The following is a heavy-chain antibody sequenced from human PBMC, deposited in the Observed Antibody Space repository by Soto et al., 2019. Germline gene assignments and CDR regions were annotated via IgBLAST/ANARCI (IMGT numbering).Heavy chain of an antibody. Sequence: EVQLVESGGGLVQPGGSLRLSCAASGFTFSSYWMHWVRQAPGKGLVWVSRINSDGSSTSYADSVKGRFTISRDNAKKTLYLQMNSRRAEDRAVYYCAVAVAGPTAIGYWGQGTLVTVSS. J-gene: IGHJ4*02. CDR2: INSDGSST. V-gene: IGHV3-74*01. CDR1: GFTFSSYW. D-gene: IGHD6-19*01. CDR3: AVAVAGPTAIGY.